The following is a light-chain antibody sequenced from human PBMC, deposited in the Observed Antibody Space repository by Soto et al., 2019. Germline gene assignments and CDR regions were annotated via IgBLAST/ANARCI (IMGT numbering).Light chain of an antibody. CDR2: DAS. V-gene: IGKV3-20*01. J-gene: IGKJ4*01. CDR3: QQFPSYPLP. CDR1: QTVRNNY. Sequence: ECGLTQSRDTLAFSPGEIATLSFRASQTVRNNYLAWYQQKPGQAPRLLIYDASSRATGIPDRFSGGGSGTDFTLTIRRLEPDDFAVYYCQQFPSYPLPFGGGTKVDIK.